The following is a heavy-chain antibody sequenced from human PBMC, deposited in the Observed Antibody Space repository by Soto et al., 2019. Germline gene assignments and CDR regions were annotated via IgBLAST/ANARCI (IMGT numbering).Heavy chain of an antibody. Sequence: EVQLVQSGGGSVQPGGSLRLSCAASGFTFTNYWMHWVRQVPGKGLVWVSRIDGVGTGTSYSDSVRGRFTISRDNAENTLDLQMKSLRAEDTAVYYFTTVFEYWGHGTPVTVSS. CDR3: TTVFEY. CDR1: GFTFTNYW. J-gene: IGHJ4*01. V-gene: IGHV3-74*01. CDR2: IDGVGTGT.